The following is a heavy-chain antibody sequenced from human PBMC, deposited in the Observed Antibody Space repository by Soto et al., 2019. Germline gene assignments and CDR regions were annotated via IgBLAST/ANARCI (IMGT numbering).Heavy chain of an antibody. Sequence: PSETQSLTCTVSGGYIRSSSCYWGRKRQPPGKGLEWIGSIYYSGSTYYNPSLESRVTISVDTSKNQFSLKLSSLTAADTAVYYCARIETYYDILTGFYYYYGMDVWGQGTTVTVSS. D-gene: IGHD3-9*01. CDR1: GGYIRSSSCY. V-gene: IGHV4-39*01. J-gene: IGHJ6*02. CDR3: ARIETYYDILTGFYYYYGMDV. CDR2: IYYSGST.